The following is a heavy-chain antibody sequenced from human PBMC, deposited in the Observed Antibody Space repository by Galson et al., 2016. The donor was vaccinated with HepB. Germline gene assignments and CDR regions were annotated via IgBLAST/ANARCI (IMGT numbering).Heavy chain of an antibody. CDR3: ATYYRIFEGGSGTTRFDN. D-gene: IGHD2-2*01. Sequence: SLRLSCAASGFTLSGYWMSWVRQAPGKGLEWVANIKQDGSEKYYVESVKGRFTITRDNAKSTLYLEMNSLRAEDTAGYYCATYYRIFEGGSGTTRFDNWGQGTLVTVSS. CDR2: IKQDGSEK. CDR1: GFTLSGYW. V-gene: IGHV3-7*01. J-gene: IGHJ5*02.